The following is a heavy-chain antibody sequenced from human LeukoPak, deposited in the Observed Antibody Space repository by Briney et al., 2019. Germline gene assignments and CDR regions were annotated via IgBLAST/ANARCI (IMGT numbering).Heavy chain of an antibody. CDR2: MSSSSSYI. J-gene: IGHJ1*01. CDR3: GREEKGRCYGAGSPSV. Sequence: GGSLRLSCAASGFTFSSYSMNWARHAPGKGLECVSSMSSSSSYIYYADSVKGRFTISRDNAKNSLYLQMNSLRAEDTAVYFFGREEKGRCYGAGSPSVWGQGTMVTVSS. V-gene: IGHV3-21*01. CDR1: GFTFSSYS. D-gene: IGHD3-10*01.